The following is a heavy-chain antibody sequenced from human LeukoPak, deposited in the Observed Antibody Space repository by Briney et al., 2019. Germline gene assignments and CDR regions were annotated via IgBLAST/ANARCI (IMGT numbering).Heavy chain of an antibody. CDR2: INHSGNT. CDR3: ARVSMVRGVGLDY. CDR1: GGSFSGNY. J-gene: IGHJ4*02. V-gene: IGHV4-34*01. Sequence: SETLSLTCAVYGGSFSGNYWSWIRQPPGKGLEWIGEINHSGNTNYKPSLKSRVTISVDTSKKQFSLKLTSVTAADTAVYYCARVSMVRGVGLDYWGQGTLVTVSS. D-gene: IGHD3-10*01.